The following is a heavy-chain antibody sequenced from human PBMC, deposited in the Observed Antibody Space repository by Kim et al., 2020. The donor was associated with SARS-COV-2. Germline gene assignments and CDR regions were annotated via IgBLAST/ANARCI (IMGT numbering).Heavy chain of an antibody. J-gene: IGHJ5*02. Sequence: SVKGRFTIPRDNSKNTLYLQMSSRRAEDTAVYYCARVHSSDGYYSNWFDPWGQGTLVTVSS. V-gene: IGHV3-53*01. CDR3: ARVHSSDGYYSNWFDP. D-gene: IGHD3-22*01.